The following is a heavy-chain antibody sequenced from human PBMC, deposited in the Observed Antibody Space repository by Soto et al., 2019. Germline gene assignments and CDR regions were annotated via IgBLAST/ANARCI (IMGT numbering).Heavy chain of an antibody. V-gene: IGHV4-30-2*01. J-gene: IGHJ3*02. CDR1: GGSISSGGYS. CDR3: ARVPFKGAFDI. CDR2: IYHSGST. D-gene: IGHD3-3*02. Sequence: QPQLQESGSGLVKPSQTLSLTCAVSGGSISSGGYSWSWIRQPPGKGLEWIGYIYHSGSTYYNPSLKSRVTISVDRSKNQFSLKLSSVTAADTAVYYCARVPFKGAFDIWGQGTMVTVSS.